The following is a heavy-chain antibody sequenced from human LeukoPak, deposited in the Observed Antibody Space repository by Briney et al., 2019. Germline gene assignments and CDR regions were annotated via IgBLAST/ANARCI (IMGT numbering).Heavy chain of an antibody. Sequence: PSETLSLTCTVSGGPISTYYWSWIRQPPGKGLEWIGYVYYSGNTNYNPSLKSRLTISIDTSKNQFSLKLGSVTAADTAVYYCARVGSGCFDFWGQGTLVTVSS. CDR2: VYYSGNT. V-gene: IGHV4-59*01. CDR3: ARVGSGCFDF. J-gene: IGHJ4*02. D-gene: IGHD6-19*01. CDR1: GGPISTYY.